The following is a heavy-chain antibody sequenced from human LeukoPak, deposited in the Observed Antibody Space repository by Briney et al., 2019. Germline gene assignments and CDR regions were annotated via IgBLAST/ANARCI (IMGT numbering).Heavy chain of an antibody. CDR1: GGSISSGSYY. J-gene: IGHJ6*03. Sequence: SETLSLTCTVSGGSISSGSYYWSWIRQPAGMGLEWIGRIYTSGSTNYNPSLKSRVTISVDTSKNQFSLKLSSGTAADTAVYYCARARYNYYYMDVWGKGTTVTISS. V-gene: IGHV4-61*02. CDR3: ARARYNYYYMDV. CDR2: IYTSGST. D-gene: IGHD5-12*01.